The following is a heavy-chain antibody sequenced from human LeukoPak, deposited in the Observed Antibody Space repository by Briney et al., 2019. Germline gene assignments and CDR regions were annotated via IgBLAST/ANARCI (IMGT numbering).Heavy chain of an antibody. CDR1: GFTFDGYA. CDR3: VAAAGNDYYYYGMDV. Sequence: PGRSLRLSCAASGFTFDGYAMHWVRQAPGKGLEWVSGISWNSGSIGYADSVKGRFTISRDNAKNSLYLQMNSLRAEDTALYYCVAAAGNDYYYYGMDVWGQGTTVTVSS. V-gene: IGHV3-9*01. J-gene: IGHJ6*02. D-gene: IGHD6-13*01. CDR2: ISWNSGSI.